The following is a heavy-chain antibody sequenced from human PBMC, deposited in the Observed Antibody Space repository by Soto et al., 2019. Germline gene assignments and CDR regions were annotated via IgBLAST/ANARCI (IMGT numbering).Heavy chain of an antibody. Sequence: QVQLQESGPGLVKPSQTLSLTCTVSGGSISSGGYYWSWIRQHPGKGLEWIGYIYYSGSTYYNPSLKSRVTIAVDTSKNQFSLKLSSVTAADTAVYYCARDPVIAARPRGYFDYWGQGTLVTVSS. CDR3: ARDPVIAARPRGYFDY. J-gene: IGHJ4*02. CDR1: GGSISSGGYY. D-gene: IGHD6-6*01. V-gene: IGHV4-31*03. CDR2: IYYSGST.